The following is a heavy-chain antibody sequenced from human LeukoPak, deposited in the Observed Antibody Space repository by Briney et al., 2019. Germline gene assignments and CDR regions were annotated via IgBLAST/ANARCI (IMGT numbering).Heavy chain of an antibody. CDR2: INHSGST. D-gene: IGHD3-22*01. J-gene: IGHJ4*02. V-gene: IGHV4-34*01. CDR3: ARGLGDSSGYYYLPYFDY. Sequence: SETLSLTCTVSGGSISSYYWSWIRQPPGKGLEWIGEINHSGSTNYNPSLKSRVTISVDTSKNQFSLKLSSVTAADTAVYYCARGLGDSSGYYYLPYFDYWGQGTLVTVSS. CDR1: GGSISSYY.